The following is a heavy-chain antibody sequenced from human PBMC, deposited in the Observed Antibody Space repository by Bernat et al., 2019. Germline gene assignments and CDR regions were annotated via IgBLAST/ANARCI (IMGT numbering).Heavy chain of an antibody. J-gene: IGHJ5*02. V-gene: IGHV3-33*01. D-gene: IGHD3-3*01. CDR2: LWHDGSRK. CDR1: GFSLRHYG. CDR3: ARDIDTSSHYSNFDP. Sequence: QVQVVESGGGVVQPGRSLRLSCAASGFSLRHYGMHWVRQAPGKGLEWVAVLWHDGSRKYYADSVKGRFTVSRDNSEITLYLQVDSLRAEDTAVYYCARDIDTSSHYSNFDPWGQGTLVTVSS.